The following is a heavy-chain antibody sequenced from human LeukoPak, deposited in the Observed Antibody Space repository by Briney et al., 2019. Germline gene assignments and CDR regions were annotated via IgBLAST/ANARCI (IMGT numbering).Heavy chain of an antibody. CDR2: IWYDGSSK. D-gene: IGHD4-23*01. V-gene: IGHV3-33*01. CDR3: ARDYGGTLEY. Sequence: GGSLRLSCAASGFIFSSYGMHWVRQAPGKGLEWVAVIWYDGSSKYYADSVKGRFTISRDNSKNTLYLQVNSLRAEDTAVYYCARDYGGTLEYWGQGTLVTVSS. CDR1: GFIFSSYG. J-gene: IGHJ4*02.